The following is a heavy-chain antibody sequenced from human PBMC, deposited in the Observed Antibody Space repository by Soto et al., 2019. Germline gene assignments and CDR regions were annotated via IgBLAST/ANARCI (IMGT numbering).Heavy chain of an antibody. CDR1: GGSISSYY. J-gene: IGHJ3*02. CDR2: IYYSGST. D-gene: IGHD3-9*01. CDR3: ARIGHFDWLMTRDAFDI. Sequence: SETLSLTCTVSGGSISSYYWSWIRQPPGKGLEWIGYIYYSGSTNYNPSLKSRVTISVDTSKNQFSLKLSSVTAADTAVYYCARIGHFDWLMTRDAFDIWGQGTMVTVS. V-gene: IGHV4-59*01.